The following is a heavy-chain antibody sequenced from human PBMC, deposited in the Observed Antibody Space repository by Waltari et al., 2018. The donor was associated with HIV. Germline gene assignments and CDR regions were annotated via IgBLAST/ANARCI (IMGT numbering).Heavy chain of an antibody. J-gene: IGHJ3*02. V-gene: IGHV3-15*01. CDR3: TTFTAAGAFDI. CDR2: LKSRADGGTT. Sequence: EVQLVASGGDLVNPGGSLRLSCAVSGFHFNTARRNCGRQVPGKGLEGVGRLKSRADGGTTDYAAPVKGRFIVSRDDSKNTLYLQMNSLKTDDTAVYYCTTFTAAGAFDIWGQGTMVTVSS. D-gene: IGHD2-15*01. CDR1: GFHFNTAR.